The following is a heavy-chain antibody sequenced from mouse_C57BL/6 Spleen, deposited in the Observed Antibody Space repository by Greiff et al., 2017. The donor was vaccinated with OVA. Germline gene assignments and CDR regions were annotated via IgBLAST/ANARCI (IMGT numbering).Heavy chain of an antibody. V-gene: IGHV1-82*01. J-gene: IGHJ4*01. CDR1: GYAFSSSW. CDR2: IYPGDGDT. CDR3: ASSSDYDVRIDY. D-gene: IGHD2-4*01. Sequence: QVQLQQSGPELVKPGASVKISCKASGYAFSSSWMNWVKQRPGKGLEWIGRIYPGDGDTNYNGKFKGKATLTADKSSSTAYMPLSILTSADSAVSFCASSSDYDVRIDYWGQGTSVTVSS.